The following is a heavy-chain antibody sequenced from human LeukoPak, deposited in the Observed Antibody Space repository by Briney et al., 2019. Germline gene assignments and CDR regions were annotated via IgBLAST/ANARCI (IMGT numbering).Heavy chain of an antibody. CDR2: IIPILGLE. V-gene: IGHV1-69*04. Sequence: TSSGGTFSSYALSWVRQAPGQGLEWMGRIIPILGLENYAQKFQGRVTITADKSTSTAYMELSSLRSEDAAVYYCARDLFPYCSSTSCYGGSPFDPWGQGTLVTVSS. CDR3: ARDLFPYCSSTSCYGGSPFDP. CDR1: GGTFSSYA. J-gene: IGHJ5*02. D-gene: IGHD2-2*01.